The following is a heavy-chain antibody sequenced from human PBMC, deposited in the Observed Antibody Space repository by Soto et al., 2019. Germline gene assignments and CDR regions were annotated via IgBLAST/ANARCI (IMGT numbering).Heavy chain of an antibody. CDR3: ARLQMIASGGHVYRSFDI. CDR2: MYHSGST. Sequence: QVQLQESGPGLVKPSGTLSLTCAVSGGSISSNYWWTWVRQPPGKGLEWIGEMYHSGSTNYTPSLQSRVTLPVDKPTTQFFLTLTSVTAADTAVYYCARLQMIASGGHVYRSFDIWGQGTLVTVSS. CDR1: GGSISSNYW. V-gene: IGHV4-4*02. D-gene: IGHD3-16*01. J-gene: IGHJ3*02.